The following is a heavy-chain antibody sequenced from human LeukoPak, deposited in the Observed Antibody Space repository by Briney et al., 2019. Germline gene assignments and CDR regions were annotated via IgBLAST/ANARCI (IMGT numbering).Heavy chain of an antibody. D-gene: IGHD3-10*01. J-gene: IGHJ3*02. CDR2: ISYDGSNK. Sequence: GRSLRLSCAASGFTFSSYAMHWVRQALGKGLEWVAVISYDGSNKYYADSVKGRFTISRDNSKNTLYLQMNSLRAEDTAVYYCARGGHDAFDIWGQGTMVTVSS. V-gene: IGHV3-30-3*01. CDR3: ARGGHDAFDI. CDR1: GFTFSSYA.